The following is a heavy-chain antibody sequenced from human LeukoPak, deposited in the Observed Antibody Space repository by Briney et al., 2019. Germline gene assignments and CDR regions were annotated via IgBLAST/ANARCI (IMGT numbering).Heavy chain of an antibody. V-gene: IGHV3-74*03. CDR2: INSDGSST. Sequence: QPGGSLRLSCAASGLTFSSYWMHWVRQAPGKGLVWVSRINSDGSSTTYADSVKGRFSISRDNAKNTLYLQMNSLRAEDTAVYYCARGDRSSWFNFDYWGQGTLVTVSS. J-gene: IGHJ4*02. CDR3: ARGDRSSWFNFDY. D-gene: IGHD6-13*01. CDR1: GLTFSSYW.